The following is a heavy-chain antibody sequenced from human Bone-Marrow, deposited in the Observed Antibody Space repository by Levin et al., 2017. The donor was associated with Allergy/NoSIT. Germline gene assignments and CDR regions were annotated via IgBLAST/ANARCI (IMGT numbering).Heavy chain of an antibody. J-gene: IGHJ4*02. CDR1: GFTFSSYS. CDR3: ARECYRTSDNSGYYFDY. V-gene: IGHV3-21*01. D-gene: IGHD3-22*01. CDR2: ITTSSAYI. Sequence: GGSLRLSCTASGFTFSSYSMNWVRQAPGKGLEWVSSITTSSAYISYAASVRGRFTISRDNAKNSLYLQMDSLRAEDTAVYYCARECYRTSDNSGYYFDYWGQGTLVTVSS.